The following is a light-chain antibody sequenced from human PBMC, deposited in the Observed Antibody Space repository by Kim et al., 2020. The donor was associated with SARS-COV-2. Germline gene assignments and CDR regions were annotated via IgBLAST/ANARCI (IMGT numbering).Light chain of an antibody. V-gene: IGLV1-40*01. Sequence: RVTISCTGGSSNIGAGYDVHWYQQLPGTAPKLLIYDNSNRPSGVPDRFSGSKSGTSASLAITGLQAEDEADYYCQSYDSSLSALYVFGTGTKSPS. CDR3: QSYDSSLSALYV. CDR1: SSNIGAGYD. J-gene: IGLJ1*01. CDR2: DNS.